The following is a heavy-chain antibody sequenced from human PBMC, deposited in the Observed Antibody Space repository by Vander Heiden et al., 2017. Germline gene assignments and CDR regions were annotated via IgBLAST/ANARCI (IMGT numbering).Heavy chain of an antibody. Sequence: QVQLVESGGGVVQPGRSLRLSCAASGFTFSSYDMHWVRQAPGKGLEWVAVISYDGSNKYYADSVKGRFTISRDNSKNTLYLQMNSLRAEDTAVYYCAREGMATIIALDYWGQGTLVTVSS. CDR3: AREGMATIIALDY. J-gene: IGHJ4*02. CDR2: ISYDGSNK. V-gene: IGHV3-30-3*01. D-gene: IGHD5-12*01. CDR1: GFTFSSYD.